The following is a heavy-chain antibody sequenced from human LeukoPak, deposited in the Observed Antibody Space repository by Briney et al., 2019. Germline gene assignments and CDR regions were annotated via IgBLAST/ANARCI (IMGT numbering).Heavy chain of an antibody. CDR1: GGSISSYY. D-gene: IGHD2-21*02. CDR2: IYYSGST. Sequence: SETLSLTCTVSGGSISSYYWSWIRQPPGKGLEWIGDIYYSGSTNYNPSLKSRVTISVDTSKNQFSLKLSSVTAADTAVYYCARLAVCGGDCFAFDIWGQGTMVTVSS. CDR3: ARLAVCGGDCFAFDI. J-gene: IGHJ3*02. V-gene: IGHV4-59*01.